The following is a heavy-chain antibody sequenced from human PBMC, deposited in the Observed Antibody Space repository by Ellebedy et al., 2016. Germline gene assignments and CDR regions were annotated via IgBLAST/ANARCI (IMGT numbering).Heavy chain of an antibody. V-gene: IGHV3-21*04. D-gene: IGHD2-21*02. Sequence: GESLKISXAASGFTFSSYSMNWVRQAPGKGLEWVSSISSSSSYIYYADSVKGRFTISRDNAKNSLYLQMNSLRAEDTAVYYCARGGVACGGDCLYYYGMDVWGQGTTVTVSS. CDR2: ISSSSSYI. J-gene: IGHJ6*02. CDR3: ARGGVACGGDCLYYYGMDV. CDR1: GFTFSSYS.